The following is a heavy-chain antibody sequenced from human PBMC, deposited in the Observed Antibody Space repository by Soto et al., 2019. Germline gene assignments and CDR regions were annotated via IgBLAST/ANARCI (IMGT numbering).Heavy chain of an antibody. CDR3: AKDRRPNYCYGMDV. J-gene: IGHJ6*02. Sequence: QVQLVESGGGVVQPGRSLRLSCAASGFTFSSYGMHWVRQAPGKGLEWVAVISYDGSNKYYADSVKGRFTISRDNSKNTLYLQRNSLRVEDTAVYYCAKDRRPNYCYGMDVWGQGTTVTVSS. CDR1: GFTFSSYG. V-gene: IGHV3-30*18. D-gene: IGHD6-25*01. CDR2: ISYDGSNK.